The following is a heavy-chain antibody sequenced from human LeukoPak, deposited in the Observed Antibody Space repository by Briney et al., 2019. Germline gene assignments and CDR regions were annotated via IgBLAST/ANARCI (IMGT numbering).Heavy chain of an antibody. J-gene: IGHJ3*02. CDR1: GYTFTGYY. D-gene: IGHD5-24*01. V-gene: IGHV1-2*06. CDR2: INPNSGGT. CDR3: ARVGDGLNDAFDI. Sequence: ASVKVSCKASGYTFTGYYMNWVRQAPGQGLEWMGRINPNSGGTNYAQKFQGRVTMTRDTSISTAYMELSRLRSDGTAVYYCARVGDGLNDAFDIWGRGTMVTVSS.